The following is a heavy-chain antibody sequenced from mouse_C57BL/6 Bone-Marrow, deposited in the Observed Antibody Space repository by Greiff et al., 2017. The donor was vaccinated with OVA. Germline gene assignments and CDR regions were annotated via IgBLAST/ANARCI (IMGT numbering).Heavy chain of an antibody. J-gene: IGHJ4*01. CDR2: INPDSSTI. D-gene: IGHD2-2*01. CDR3: ARCGYDEDAMDY. CDR1: GIDFSRYW. V-gene: IGHV4-1*01. Sequence: VKLLESGGGLVQPGGSLNLSCAASGIDFSRYWMSWVRRAPGKGLEWIGEINPDSSTINYAPSLKDKFIISRDNAKNTLYLQMSKVRSEDTALYYCARCGYDEDAMDYWGQGTSVTVCS.